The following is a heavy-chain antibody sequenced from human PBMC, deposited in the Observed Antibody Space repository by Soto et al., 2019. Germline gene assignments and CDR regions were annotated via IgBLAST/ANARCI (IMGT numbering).Heavy chain of an antibody. Sequence: QMQLVQSGPEVKKPGTSVKVSCKASGFTFTSSAVQWVRQARGQRLEWIGWIVVGSGNTNYAQKFQERVTITRDMSTSTAYMELSSLRSEDTAVYYCAAGYDFWSGHHYYYYYGMDVWGQGTTVTVSS. CDR1: GFTFTSSA. CDR2: IVVGSGNT. J-gene: IGHJ6*02. V-gene: IGHV1-58*01. CDR3: AAGYDFWSGHHYYYYYGMDV. D-gene: IGHD3-3*01.